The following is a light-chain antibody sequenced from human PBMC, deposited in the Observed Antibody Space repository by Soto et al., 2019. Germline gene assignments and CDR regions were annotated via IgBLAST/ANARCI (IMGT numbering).Light chain of an antibody. V-gene: IGKV1-5*03. J-gene: IGKJ2*01. CDR1: QSISSW. CDR3: QQYNNYPYT. Sequence: DIQMTQSPSTLSASVGDRVTITCRASQSISSWLAWYQQKPGKAPKVLIYKASTLEYGVPSRFSGSGSGTELILTITSLQPDDFASYYCQQYNNYPYTFGQGTKVEIK. CDR2: KAS.